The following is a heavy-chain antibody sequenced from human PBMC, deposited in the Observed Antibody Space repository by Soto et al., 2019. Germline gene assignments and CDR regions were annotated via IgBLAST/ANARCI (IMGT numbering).Heavy chain of an antibody. V-gene: IGHV4-4*07. D-gene: IGHD1-7*01. J-gene: IGHJ4*02. CDR3: ARESGDNWDYEAY. CDR1: GGSITSYR. Sequence: QVQLQESGPGLVRPLETLSLTCKVSGGSITSYRWSWIRQSAGKGLEWIGRINTSGTTHYNPSLKSRVTVSIDTSQNQFFLTVTSVTAADSAVYYCARESGDNWDYEAYWGQGTPVTVFS. CDR2: INTSGTT.